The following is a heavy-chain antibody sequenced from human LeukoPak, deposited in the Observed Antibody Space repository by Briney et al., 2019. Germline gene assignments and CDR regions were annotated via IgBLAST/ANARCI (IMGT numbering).Heavy chain of an antibody. J-gene: IGHJ5*02. CDR3: AREEGTYFDP. V-gene: IGHV4-61*08. D-gene: IGHD3-10*01. Sequence: SETLSLTCTVSGGSISSGGYYWSWIRQHPGKGLEWIGYIYYSGSTNYNPSLKSRVTMSVDTSKNQFSLKLSSVTAADTAVYYCAREEGTYFDPWGQGTLVTVSS. CDR1: GGSISSGGYY. CDR2: IYYSGST.